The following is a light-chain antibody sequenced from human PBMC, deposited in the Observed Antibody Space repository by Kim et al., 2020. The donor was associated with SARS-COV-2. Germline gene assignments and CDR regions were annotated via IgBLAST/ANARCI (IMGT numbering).Light chain of an antibody. Sequence: PWGHTVRITCQGDSLRTYYTTWFQQKPGQAPIVVFYGKNNRPSGIPDRFSGSSSGNTASLTITATQAGDEADYYCNSRDNNDNVLFGGGTRLTVL. CDR2: GKN. CDR1: SLRTYY. CDR3: NSRDNNDNVL. J-gene: IGLJ2*01. V-gene: IGLV3-19*01.